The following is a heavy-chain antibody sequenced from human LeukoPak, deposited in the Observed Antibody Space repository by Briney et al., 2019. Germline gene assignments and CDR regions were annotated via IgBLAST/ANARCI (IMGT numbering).Heavy chain of an antibody. CDR1: GFTFSSYW. D-gene: IGHD6-13*01. Sequence: GGSLRLSCAASGFTFSSYWMTWVRQAPGKGLEWVANINQDESARFYADSAKGRFTISRENAKHSLFLQMNSLRAEDTAVYYCATTHDTAAGPYWGQGTLVTVSS. CDR3: ATTHDTAAGPY. J-gene: IGHJ4*02. CDR2: INQDESAR. V-gene: IGHV3-7*01.